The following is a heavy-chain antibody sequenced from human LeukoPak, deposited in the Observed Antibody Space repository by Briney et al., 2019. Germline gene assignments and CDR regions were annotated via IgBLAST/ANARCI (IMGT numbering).Heavy chain of an antibody. J-gene: IGHJ3*02. D-gene: IGHD3-3*02. CDR1: GFTVSSNY. CDR2: MGSSGTNG. V-gene: IGHV3-21*01. Sequence: GGSLRLSCAASGFTVSSNYMSWVRQAPGKGLEWVSSMGSSGTNGYYADSVKGRFIISRDNAKNSLFLQMNSLRAEDSALYYCVRELGAPAAGAFDIWGQGTLVTVSS. CDR3: VRELGAPAAGAFDI.